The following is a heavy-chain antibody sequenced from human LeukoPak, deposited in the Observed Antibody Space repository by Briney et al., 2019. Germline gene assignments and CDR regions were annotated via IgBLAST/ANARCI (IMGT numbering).Heavy chain of an antibody. CDR2: IDWDNDK. CDR1: GFSLSTNGMR. V-gene: IGHV2-70*04. Sequence: SGPALVKPTQTLTLTCTFSGFSLSTNGMRASWIRQPPGKALEWLARIDWDNDKFYSTSLRTRLTIFKDTSKNEVVLTMTNMDPVGTATYYCARSSDGSYYDYWGQGTLVTVSS. CDR3: ARSSDGSYYDY. D-gene: IGHD5-24*01. J-gene: IGHJ4*02.